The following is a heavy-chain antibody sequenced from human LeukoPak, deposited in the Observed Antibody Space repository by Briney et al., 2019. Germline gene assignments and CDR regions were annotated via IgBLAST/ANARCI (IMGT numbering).Heavy chain of an antibody. CDR1: GFAFSSYW. Sequence: GGSLRLSCAASGFAFSSYWMSWVRQAPGKGLEWVSSISSSSSYIYYADSVKGRFTISRDNAKNTLYLQMNSLRLEDTAVYYCVRDWAPASMQAAPFDCWGQGTLVTVSS. D-gene: IGHD2/OR15-2a*01. J-gene: IGHJ4*02. CDR3: VRDWAPASMQAAPFDC. V-gene: IGHV3-21*01. CDR2: ISSSSSYI.